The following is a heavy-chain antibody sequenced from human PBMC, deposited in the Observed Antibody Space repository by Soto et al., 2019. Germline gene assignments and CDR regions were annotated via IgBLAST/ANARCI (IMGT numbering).Heavy chain of an antibody. D-gene: IGHD3-3*02. CDR3: AREPLFGYLEN. CDR1: GYTFTSYA. Sequence: QVQLVQSGAEVKKLGAAVKVSCKTSGYTFTSYAITWVRQAPGQGLEWMGKISGYNGNTDYSEKFQGRVTMTTDTSTSTAYMELRSLRSDDTAVYFCAREPLFGYLENWGQGTLVTVSS. CDR2: ISGYNGNT. J-gene: IGHJ4*02. V-gene: IGHV1-18*04.